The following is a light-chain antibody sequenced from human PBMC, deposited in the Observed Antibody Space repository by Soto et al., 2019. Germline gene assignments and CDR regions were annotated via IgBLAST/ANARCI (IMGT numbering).Light chain of an antibody. V-gene: IGKV1-39*01. CDR2: DVS. CDR3: QQTYTSPYT. Sequence: DIQMTQSPSALSASLVDRVTITCLASQPVPRYLNWYRQKPGEAPELLIYDVSSLHTGVPSRFTGSRSGTDFTLTISSLQPEDFATYHCQQTYTSPYTFGQGTKVDIK. J-gene: IGKJ2*01. CDR1: QPVPRY.